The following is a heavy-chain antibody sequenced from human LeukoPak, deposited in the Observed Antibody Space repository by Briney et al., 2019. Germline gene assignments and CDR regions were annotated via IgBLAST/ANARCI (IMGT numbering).Heavy chain of an antibody. D-gene: IGHD3-22*01. CDR1: GFTFDDYA. J-gene: IGHJ4*02. CDR3: AKDLYDSSGFDY. CDR2: ISWNSGSI. V-gene: IGHV3-9*01. Sequence: GRSLRLSCAASGFTFDDYAMHWVRQAPGKGLEWVSGISWNSGSIGYADSVKGRFTISRDNAKNSLYLQMNSLRAEDTALYHCAKDLYDSSGFDYWGQGTLVTVSS.